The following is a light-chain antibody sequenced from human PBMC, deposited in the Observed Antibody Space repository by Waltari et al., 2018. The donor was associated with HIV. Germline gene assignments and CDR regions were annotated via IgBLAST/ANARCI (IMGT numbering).Light chain of an antibody. CDR1: QSVTSY. Sequence: EIVLTQSPATLSLSPGERATLSCRASQSVTSYLAWYQQKPGQAPRLLIYDASNRATGIPARFIGSGSATDFTLTISSLEPEDFAVYYCQQRSNWPPYTFGQGTKLEIK. CDR3: QQRSNWPPYT. V-gene: IGKV3-11*01. J-gene: IGKJ2*01. CDR2: DAS.